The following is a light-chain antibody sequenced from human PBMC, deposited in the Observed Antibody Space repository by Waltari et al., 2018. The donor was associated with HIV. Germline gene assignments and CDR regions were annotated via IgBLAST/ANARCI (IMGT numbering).Light chain of an antibody. Sequence: QSVLTQPPSVSEAPRQRVTISCSGSSSNIGNNAVNWYQPLPGKAPKLLLHYDVLLPSGVPDRFSGSKSGTSASLAISGLQSEDEADYYCAAAWDDSLNGPVFGGGTKLTVL. V-gene: IGLV1-36*01. CDR2: YDV. J-gene: IGLJ2*01. CDR1: SSNIGNNA. CDR3: AAAWDDSLNGPV.